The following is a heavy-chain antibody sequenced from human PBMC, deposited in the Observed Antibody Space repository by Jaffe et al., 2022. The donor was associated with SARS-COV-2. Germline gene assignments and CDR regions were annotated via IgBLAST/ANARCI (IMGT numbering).Heavy chain of an antibody. D-gene: IGHD2-21*02. CDR1: GFTFSSYW. J-gene: IGHJ6*02. CDR3: ARFIKSGGDLIYYYGMDV. CDR2: INSDGSST. V-gene: IGHV3-74*01. Sequence: EVQLVESGGGLVQPGGSLRLSCAASGFTFSSYWMHWVRQAPGKGLVWVSRINSDGSSTSYADSVKGRFTISRDNAKNTLYLQMNSLRAEDTAVYYCARFIKSGGDLIYYYGMDVWGQGTTVTVSS.